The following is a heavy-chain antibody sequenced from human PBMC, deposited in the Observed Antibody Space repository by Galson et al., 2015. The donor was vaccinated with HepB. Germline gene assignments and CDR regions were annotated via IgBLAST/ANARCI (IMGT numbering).Heavy chain of an antibody. D-gene: IGHD5-18*01. CDR3: ASGGGTAMVTYGMRYYYYMDV. CDR2: ISSSSSYI. Sequence: SLRLSCAASGFTFSSYSMNWVRQAPGKGLEWVSSISSSSSYIYYADSVKGRFTISRDNAKNSLYLQMNSLRAEDTAVYYCASGGGTAMVTYGMRYYYYMDVWGKGTTVTVSS. CDR1: GFTFSSYS. V-gene: IGHV3-21*01. J-gene: IGHJ6*03.